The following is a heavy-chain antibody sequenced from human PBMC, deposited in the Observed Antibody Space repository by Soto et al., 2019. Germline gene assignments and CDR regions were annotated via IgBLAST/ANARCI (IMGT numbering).Heavy chain of an antibody. CDR1: GFTVSSNC. Sequence: GGSLRLSCAASGFTVSSNCMSWVRQAPGKGLEWVSVIYSGGSTYYADSVKGRFTISRDNSKNTLYLQMNSLRAEDTAVYYCARVRETPYYYDSSGYLLDVWGQGTTVTVSS. D-gene: IGHD3-22*01. CDR3: ARVRETPYYYDSSGYLLDV. J-gene: IGHJ6*02. V-gene: IGHV3-53*01. CDR2: IYSGGST.